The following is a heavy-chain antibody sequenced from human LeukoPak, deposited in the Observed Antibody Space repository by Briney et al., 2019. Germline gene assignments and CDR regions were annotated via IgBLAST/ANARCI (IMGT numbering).Heavy chain of an antibody. CDR2: IIPILGIA. Sequence: SVKVSCKASGGTFSSYAIRWVRQAPGQGLEWMGRIIPILGIANYAQKFQGRVTITADKSTSTAYMELSRLRYEDTAVYYCARDYYDSSGYYYVDYWGQGTLVTVSS. CDR1: GGTFSSYA. J-gene: IGHJ4*02. CDR3: ARDYYDSSGYYYVDY. D-gene: IGHD3-22*01. V-gene: IGHV1-69*04.